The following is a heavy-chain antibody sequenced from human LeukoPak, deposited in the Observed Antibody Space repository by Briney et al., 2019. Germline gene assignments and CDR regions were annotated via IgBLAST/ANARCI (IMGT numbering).Heavy chain of an antibody. CDR1: GYTFTSYD. J-gene: IGHJ5*02. CDR3: ARAFLPIPGLANCFDP. V-gene: IGHV1-8*01. Sequence: ASVKVSCKASGYTFTSYDINWVRQATGQGLEWMGWINPNSGNTGYAQKFQGRVTMTRNTSISTAYMELSSLRSEDTAVYYCARAFLPIPGLANCFDPWGQGTLVTVSS. CDR2: INPNSGNT.